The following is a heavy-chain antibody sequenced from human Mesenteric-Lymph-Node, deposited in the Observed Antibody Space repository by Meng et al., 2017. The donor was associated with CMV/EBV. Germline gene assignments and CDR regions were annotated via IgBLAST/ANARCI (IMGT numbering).Heavy chain of an antibody. Sequence: GESLKISCAASGFIFSNYALHWVRQAPGKGLEWVAVITYDGSTQYYADSVKGRSTISRDKSKNTLYLQMDSLRAEDTAVYYCAKGGLGWYFNYWGQGTLVTVSS. CDR3: AKGGLGWYFNY. CDR2: ITYDGSTQ. J-gene: IGHJ4*02. CDR1: GFIFSNYA. V-gene: IGHV3-30-3*01. D-gene: IGHD3/OR15-3a*01.